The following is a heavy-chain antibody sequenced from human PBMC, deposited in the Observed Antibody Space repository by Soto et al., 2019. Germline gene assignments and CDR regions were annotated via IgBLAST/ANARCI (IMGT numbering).Heavy chain of an antibody. V-gene: IGHV1-3*01. Sequence: GASVKVSCKASGYTFTSYAIHWVRQAPGQRLEWMGWINAGNGNTKYSQKFQGRVTITRDTSASTAYMELSSLRSEDTAVYYCARGAVAGEPFDYWGQGTLVTVSS. CDR3: ARGAVAGEPFDY. CDR2: INAGNGNT. J-gene: IGHJ4*02. CDR1: GYTFTSYA. D-gene: IGHD6-19*01.